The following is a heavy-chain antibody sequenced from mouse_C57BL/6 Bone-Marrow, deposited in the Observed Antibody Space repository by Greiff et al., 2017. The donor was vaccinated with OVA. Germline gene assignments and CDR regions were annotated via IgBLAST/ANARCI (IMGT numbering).Heavy chain of an antibody. Sequence: VQLQQSGPELVKPGASVKISCKASGYTFTDYYINWVKQRPGQGLEWIGWIFPGSGSTYYNEKFKGKATLTVDKSSSTAYMLLSSLTSADSAVYFCASRRIYDGYYFDYWGKGTTLTVSS. CDR1: GYTFTDYY. CDR3: ASRRIYDGYYFDY. V-gene: IGHV1-75*01. CDR2: IFPGSGST. J-gene: IGHJ2*01. D-gene: IGHD2-3*01.